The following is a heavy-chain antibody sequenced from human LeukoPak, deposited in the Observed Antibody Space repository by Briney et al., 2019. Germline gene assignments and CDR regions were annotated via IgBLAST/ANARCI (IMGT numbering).Heavy chain of an antibody. CDR1: GFSFSGHW. D-gene: IGHD1-1*01. CDR3: AKYKGTNLDY. J-gene: IGHJ4*02. Sequence: GGSLRLSCTASGFSFSGHWMHWARQLPGKGLVWVSRISPTGSTTSYADSLKGRFTISRDNSKNTLYLEMNSLGAEDTAVYYCAKYKGTNLDYWGQGTLVTVSS. CDR2: ISPTGSTT. V-gene: IGHV3-74*01.